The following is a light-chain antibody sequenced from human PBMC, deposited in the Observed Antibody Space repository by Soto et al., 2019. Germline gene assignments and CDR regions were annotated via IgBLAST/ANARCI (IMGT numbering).Light chain of an antibody. CDR1: QGIKNY. J-gene: IGKJ1*01. CDR2: AAS. Sequence: DIQVTQHPSSLSASVVDRVTITCRASQGIKNYLAWYQQKPGETPKLLIYAASTLESGIPPRFSGSGSGTDFTLTISCLQSEDFATYYCQQYETFSGTFGPGTKVDIK. V-gene: IGKV1-27*01. CDR3: QQYETFSGT.